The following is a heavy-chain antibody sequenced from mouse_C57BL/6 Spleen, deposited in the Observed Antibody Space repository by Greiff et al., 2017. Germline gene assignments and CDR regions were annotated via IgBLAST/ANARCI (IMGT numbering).Heavy chain of an antibody. J-gene: IGHJ2*01. D-gene: IGHD2-3*01. Sequence: VQLQQSGAELVKPGASVKISCKASGYAFRSYWLNWVKQRPGKGLAWIGQIYPGDGDTNYNGKFKGKATLTADKSSSTAYMQLSSLTSEDSAVYFCARGDDGYYSFDYWGQGTTLTVSS. V-gene: IGHV1-80*01. CDR1: GYAFRSYW. CDR3: ARGDDGYYSFDY. CDR2: IYPGDGDT.